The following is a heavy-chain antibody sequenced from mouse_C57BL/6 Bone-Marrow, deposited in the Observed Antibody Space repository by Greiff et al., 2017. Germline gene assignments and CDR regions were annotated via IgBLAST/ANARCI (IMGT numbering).Heavy chain of an antibody. Sequence: QVQLQQPGAELVKPGASVKLSCKASGYTFTSYWMQWVKQRPGQGLEWIGEIDPSDSYTNYNQKFKGKATLTVDTSSSTAYMQLSSLTSEDSAVYYCARYGIYYGWMDYWGQGTSVTVSS. CDR3: ARYGIYYGWMDY. CDR2: IDPSDSYT. CDR1: GYTFTSYW. D-gene: IGHD2-2*01. J-gene: IGHJ4*01. V-gene: IGHV1-50*01.